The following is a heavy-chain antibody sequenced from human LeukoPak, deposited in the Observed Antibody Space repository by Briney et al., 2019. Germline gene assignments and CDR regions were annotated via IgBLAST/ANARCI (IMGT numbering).Heavy chain of an antibody. V-gene: IGHV3-9*01. D-gene: IGHD6-19*01. CDR3: ASTPSIAVAGPYYYYYMDA. CDR1: GFTFDDYA. J-gene: IGHJ6*03. CDR2: ISWNSGSI. Sequence: GRSLRLSCAASGFTFDDYAMHWVRQAPGKGLEWVSGISWNSGSIGYADSVKGRFTISRDNAKNSLYLQMNSLRAEDTALYYCASTPSIAVAGPYYYYYMDAWGKGTTVTVSS.